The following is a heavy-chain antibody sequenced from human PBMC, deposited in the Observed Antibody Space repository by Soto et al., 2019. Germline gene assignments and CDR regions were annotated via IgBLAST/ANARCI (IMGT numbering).Heavy chain of an antibody. CDR3: ARHHGLRTPFDN. CDR2: VSSSSTYT. CDR1: GFTFIDYY. D-gene: IGHD5-12*01. Sequence: GGSLILSCAASGFTFIDYYMSWIRPAPGKGLEWVSYVSSSSTYTKYADSVTGRFTISRDNAKNSLYLQMDSLRAEDTAVYFCARHHGLRTPFDNWGQGTLVTGS. V-gene: IGHV3-11*06. J-gene: IGHJ4*02.